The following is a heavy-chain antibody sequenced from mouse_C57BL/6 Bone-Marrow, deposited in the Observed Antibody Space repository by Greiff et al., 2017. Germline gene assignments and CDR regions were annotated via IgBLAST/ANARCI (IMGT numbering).Heavy chain of an antibody. V-gene: IGHV1-59*01. CDR1: GYTFTSYW. D-gene: IGHD1-1*01. CDR2: IDPSDSYT. J-gene: IGHJ1*03. CDR3: ARNSNGSSWNGYFDV. Sequence: QVQLQQPGAELVRPGPSVKLSCKASGYTFTSYWMHWVKQRPGQGLEWIGVIDPSDSYTNYNQKFKGKATLTVDTSSSTAYMQLSSLTSEDSAVYYGARNSNGSSWNGYFDVWGKGTTVTVSS.